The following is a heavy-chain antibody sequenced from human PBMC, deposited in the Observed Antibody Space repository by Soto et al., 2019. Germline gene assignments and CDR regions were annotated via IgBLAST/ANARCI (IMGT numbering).Heavy chain of an antibody. V-gene: IGHV3-7*01. D-gene: IGHD6-6*01. Sequence: GGSLRLSCAASGFTFSSYWMSWVRQAPGKGLEWVANIKQDGSEKYYVDSVKGRFTISRDNAKNSLYLQMNSLRAEDTAVYYCARIPIAARRYYYYMDVWGKGTTVTVSS. CDR2: IKQDGSEK. J-gene: IGHJ6*03. CDR1: GFTFSSYW. CDR3: ARIPIAARRYYYYMDV.